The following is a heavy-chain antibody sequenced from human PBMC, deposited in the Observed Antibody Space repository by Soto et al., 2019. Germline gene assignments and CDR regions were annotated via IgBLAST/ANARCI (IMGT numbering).Heavy chain of an antibody. V-gene: IGHV3-74*01. J-gene: IGHJ6*02. CDR1: GFTFSSYW. Sequence: PGGSLRLSCAASGFTFSSYWMHWVRQAPGKGLVWVSRINSDGSSTSYADSVKGRFTISRDNSKNTLYLQMNSLRAEDTAVYHCARVASHYYYGMDVWGQGTTVTVSS. CDR3: ARVASHYYYGMDV. CDR2: INSDGSST.